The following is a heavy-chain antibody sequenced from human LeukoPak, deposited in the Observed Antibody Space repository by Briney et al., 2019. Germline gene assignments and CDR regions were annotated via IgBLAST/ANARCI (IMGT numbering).Heavy chain of an antibody. CDR1: GGSISSYY. V-gene: IGHV4-59*01. D-gene: IGHD2-2*01. CDR2: IYYSGST. Sequence: PSETLSLTCTVSGGSISSYYWSWIRQPPGKGLEWIGYIYYSGSTNYNPSLKSRVTISVDTSKNQFSLKLSSVTAADTAVYYCARVIAAAAYDWGQGTLATVSS. J-gene: IGHJ4*02. CDR3: ARVIAAAAYD.